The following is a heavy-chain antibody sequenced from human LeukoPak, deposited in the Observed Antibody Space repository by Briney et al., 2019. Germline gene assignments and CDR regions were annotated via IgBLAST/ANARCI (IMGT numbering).Heavy chain of an antibody. CDR1: GYTFTGYY. CDR3: ARGVVTGDYFDY. J-gene: IGHJ4*02. V-gene: IGHV1-46*01. D-gene: IGHD3-10*01. CDR2: INPSGGST. Sequence: ASVKVSCKASGYTFTGYYMYWVRQAPGQGLEWMGIINPSGGSTSYAQKFQGRVTMTRDTSTSTVYMELSSLRSEDTAVYYCARGVVTGDYFDYWGQGTLVTVSS.